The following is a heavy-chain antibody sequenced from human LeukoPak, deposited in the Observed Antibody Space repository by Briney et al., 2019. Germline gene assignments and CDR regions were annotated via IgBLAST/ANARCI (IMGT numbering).Heavy chain of an antibody. D-gene: IGHD1-1*01. CDR2: IDYSGST. V-gene: IGHV4-59*08. CDR3: ARLNGGY. J-gene: IGHJ4*02. Sequence: SETLSLACTVSGGSISSYYWSWIRQPPGKGLEWIGYIDYSGSTNYNPSLRSRVTISVDRSKNQFSLKVRSVTAADTAVYYCARLNGGYWGQGTLVTVSS. CDR1: GGSISSYY.